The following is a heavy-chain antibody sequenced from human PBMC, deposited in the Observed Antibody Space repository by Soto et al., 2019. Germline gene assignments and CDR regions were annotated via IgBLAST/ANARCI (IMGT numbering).Heavy chain of an antibody. CDR2: IYNSGTT. J-gene: IGHJ4*02. CDR1: DGSISSGGYY. V-gene: IGHV4-31*03. Sequence: QVQLQESGPGLVKPSQTLSLTCSVSDGSISSGGYYWTWIRQHPGKGLEWIGYIYNSGTTSYNPSLNRRVSISVDTSKHQFSLKLNSVTAADTAVYYCARGYCSGGSCYRYWGQGTLVTVSS. D-gene: IGHD2-15*01. CDR3: ARGYCSGGSCYRY.